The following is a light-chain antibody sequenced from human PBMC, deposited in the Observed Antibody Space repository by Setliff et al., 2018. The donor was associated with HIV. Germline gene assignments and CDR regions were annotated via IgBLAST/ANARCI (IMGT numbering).Light chain of an antibody. CDR3: QQRSNWPGFT. CDR1: QSVSRY. J-gene: IGKJ3*01. CDR2: DAS. Sequence: GGRATLSCRASQSVSRYLAWYQQKPGQAPRLLIYDASNRATGIPARFSGSGSGTDFTLTISSLEPEDFAVYYCQQRSNWPGFTFGPGTKVDIK. V-gene: IGKV3-11*01.